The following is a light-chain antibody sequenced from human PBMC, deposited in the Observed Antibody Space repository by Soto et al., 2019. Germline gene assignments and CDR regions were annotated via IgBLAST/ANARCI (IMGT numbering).Light chain of an antibody. CDR3: QQYYRWPQT. J-gene: IGKJ1*01. CDR1: QSISTN. Sequence: ETVMTQTPATLSVSPGDRATLSCRASQSISTNLAWYQQKPGQAPRLLIYAASTRATGIPARFSGSGSGTEFTLTISSLQSEDFAVYYCQQYYRWPQTFGQGTKVDIK. V-gene: IGKV3-15*01. CDR2: AAS.